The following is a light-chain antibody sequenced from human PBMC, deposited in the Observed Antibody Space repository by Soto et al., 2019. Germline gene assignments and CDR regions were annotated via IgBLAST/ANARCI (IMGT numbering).Light chain of an antibody. Sequence: QSVLTQPPSVSGAPGQRVTISCTGSSSNIGAGYDVHWYQQLPGTAPKLLIYGNSNRPSGVPDRFYGSKSGTSASLAITGLQAEDEADYYCQYYDSSLSGSVFGGGTKLTVL. V-gene: IGLV1-40*01. J-gene: IGLJ3*02. CDR3: QYYDSSLSGSV. CDR2: GNS. CDR1: SSNIGAGYD.